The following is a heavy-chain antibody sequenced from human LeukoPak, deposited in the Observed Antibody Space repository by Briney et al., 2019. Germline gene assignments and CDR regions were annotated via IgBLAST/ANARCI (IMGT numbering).Heavy chain of an antibody. V-gene: IGHV3-7*01. CDR3: ARDIRYFDL. Sequence: GGSLRLSCAASGFTFSSYWMTWVRQAPGRGLEWVGNINQEGRDKNYVDSVKGRFTISRDNAKNSLYLQMNNLRAEDTAVYYCARDIRYFDLWGRGTLVTVSS. J-gene: IGHJ2*01. CDR1: GFTFSSYW. CDR2: INQEGRDK.